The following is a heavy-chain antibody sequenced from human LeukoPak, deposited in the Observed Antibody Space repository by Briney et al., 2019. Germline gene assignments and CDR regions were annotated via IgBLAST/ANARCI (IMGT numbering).Heavy chain of an antibody. D-gene: IGHD6-19*01. CDR2: IYYSGST. V-gene: IGHV4-39*01. CDR1: GGSISSSSYS. Sequence: PSETLSLTCTVSGGSISSSSYSWGWIRQPPGKGLEWIGSIYYSGSTYYNPSLKSRVTISVDTSKNQFSLKLSSVTAADTAVYYCARQRDSSGREYFDYWGQGTLVTVSS. J-gene: IGHJ4*02. CDR3: ARQRDSSGREYFDY.